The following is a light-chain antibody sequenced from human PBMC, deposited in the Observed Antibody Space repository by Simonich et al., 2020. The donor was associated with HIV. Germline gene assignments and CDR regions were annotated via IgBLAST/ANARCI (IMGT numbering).Light chain of an antibody. Sequence: DIVMTQSPDSLAVSLGERATINCKSSQSVLYSSNNKNDLAWYQQKPGQPPNLLIYWAATQEPVIPERLRASGAGTGCANTISSQQAEDMAVDYCQQKDATPPTVGQGTKVEIK. CDR3: QQKDATPPT. V-gene: IGKV4-1*01. CDR1: QSVLYSSNNKND. J-gene: IGKJ1*01. CDR2: WAA.